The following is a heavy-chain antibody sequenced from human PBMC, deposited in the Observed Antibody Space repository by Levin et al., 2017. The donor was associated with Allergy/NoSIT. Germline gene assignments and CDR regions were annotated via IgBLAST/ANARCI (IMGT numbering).Heavy chain of an antibody. D-gene: IGHD6-19*01. V-gene: IGHV3-23*01. J-gene: IGHJ1*01. CDR2: ISDGGGST. Sequence: GGSLRLSCTASGFTFSSCAMSWVRQAPGKGLEWVSIISDGGGSTYYADSVKGRFTISRDNSKNTLYLQMNSLRAEDTAVYYCAKSGGGIAVPGTRHFQHWGQGTLVTVSS. CDR3: AKSGGGIAVPGTRHFQH. CDR1: GFTFSSCA.